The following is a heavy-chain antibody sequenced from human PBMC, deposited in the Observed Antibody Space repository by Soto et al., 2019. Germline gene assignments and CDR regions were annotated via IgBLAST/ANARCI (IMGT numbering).Heavy chain of an antibody. J-gene: IGHJ4*02. CDR2: ISSNGGST. V-gene: IGHV3-64*01. D-gene: IGHD5-12*01. CDR3: ARDMGGYSGYVLDY. Sequence: EVQLVESGGGLVQPGGSLRLSYAASGFTFSSYAMHWVRQAPGKGLEYVSAISSNGGSTYYANSVKGRFTISRDNSKNTLYLQMGSLRAEDMAVYYCARDMGGYSGYVLDYWGQGTLVTVSS. CDR1: GFTFSSYA.